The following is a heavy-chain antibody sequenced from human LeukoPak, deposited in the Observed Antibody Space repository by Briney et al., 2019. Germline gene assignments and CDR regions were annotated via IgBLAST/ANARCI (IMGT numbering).Heavy chain of an antibody. Sequence: GGTLRLSCAASGFPFSNYGMSWVRQAPGKGLEWVSAISSSGYSAYYVDSVKGRFTISRDNSRNTLYLQMNNLRAEDTAVYYCTKGGEWLVASAYYYYYMDVWGKGTTVTISS. CDR2: ISSSGYSA. CDR3: TKGGEWLVASAYYYYYMDV. V-gene: IGHV3-23*01. CDR1: GFPFSNYG. J-gene: IGHJ6*03. D-gene: IGHD6-19*01.